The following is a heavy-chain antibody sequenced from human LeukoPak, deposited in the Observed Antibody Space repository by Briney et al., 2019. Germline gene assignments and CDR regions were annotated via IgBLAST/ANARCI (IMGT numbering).Heavy chain of an antibody. CDR1: GFSFSTYW. CDR3: ARDYAGSPDY. CDR2: INGDGSTT. Sequence: GGSLRLSCTASGFSFSTYWIYWVRQSPGKGLLWVALINGDGSTTSHAGSVKGRFTFSRDNAKNTAYLQMNSLRDEDTAVYFCARDYAGSPDYWGQGTLVTVSA. J-gene: IGHJ4*02. V-gene: IGHV3-74*03. D-gene: IGHD3-10*01.